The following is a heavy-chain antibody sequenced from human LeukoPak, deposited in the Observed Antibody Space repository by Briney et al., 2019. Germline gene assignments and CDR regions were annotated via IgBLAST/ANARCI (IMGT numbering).Heavy chain of an antibody. CDR1: GFTFSNAW. V-gene: IGHV3-53*01. D-gene: IGHD3-10*01. CDR2: IYSGGST. CDR3: ARDSHVYGSGSYYY. J-gene: IGHJ4*02. Sequence: GGSLRLSCAASGFTFSNAWMSWVRQAPGKGLEWVSVIYSGGSTYYADSVKGRFTISRDNSKNTLYLQMNSLRAEDTAVYYCARDSHVYGSGSYYYWGQGTLVTVSS.